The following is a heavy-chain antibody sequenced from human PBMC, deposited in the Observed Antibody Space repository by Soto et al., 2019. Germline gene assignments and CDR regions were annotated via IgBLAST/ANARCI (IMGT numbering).Heavy chain of an antibody. V-gene: IGHV4-39*01. CDR2: ISYSGST. J-gene: IGHJ3*02. CDR1: GGSISSSSYY. D-gene: IGHD3-3*01. CDR3: ATIGKYYDFWSGYYNAFDI. Sequence: QLQLQESGPGLVKPSETLSLTCTVSGGSISSSSYYWGWIRQPPGKGLEWIGSISYSGSTYYNPSLKNRVSLSVDTSKSQFSLRLSSVTAADTAVYYCATIGKYYDFWSGYYNAFDIWGQGTMVTVSS.